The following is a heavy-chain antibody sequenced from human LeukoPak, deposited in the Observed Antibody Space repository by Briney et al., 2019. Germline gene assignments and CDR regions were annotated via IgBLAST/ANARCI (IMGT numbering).Heavy chain of an antibody. Sequence: SVKVSCKASGGTFSSYAISWVRQAPGQGLEWMGGIIPIFGTANYAQKFQGRVTITADKSTSTAYMELSGLRSEDTAVYYCARGDIVVVPDPYYYMDVWGKGTTVTVSS. D-gene: IGHD2-2*01. J-gene: IGHJ6*03. CDR3: ARGDIVVVPDPYYYMDV. CDR1: GGTFSSYA. CDR2: IIPIFGTA. V-gene: IGHV1-69*06.